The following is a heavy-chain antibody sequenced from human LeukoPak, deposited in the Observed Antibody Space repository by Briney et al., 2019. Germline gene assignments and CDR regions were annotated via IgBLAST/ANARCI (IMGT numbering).Heavy chain of an antibody. J-gene: IGHJ4*02. Sequence: GGSLRLSCAASRFIFTSYAMGWVRPAPGKGLEWVSAISGSGGNTYYADSVKGRFTISRDNSKNTLYLQMNSLRGEDTAVYYCAKGVITFWGAPFDYWGQGTLVTVSS. V-gene: IGHV3-23*01. CDR2: ISGSGGNT. CDR3: AKGVITFWGAPFDY. CDR1: RFIFTSYA. D-gene: IGHD3-16*01.